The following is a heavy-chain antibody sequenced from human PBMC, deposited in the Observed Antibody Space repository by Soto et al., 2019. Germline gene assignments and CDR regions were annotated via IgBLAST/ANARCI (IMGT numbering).Heavy chain of an antibody. D-gene: IGHD1-26*01. CDR3: ARGEGPIDAFDI. CDR1: GGSISSSNW. CDR2: IYHSGST. J-gene: IGHJ3*02. Sequence: QVQLQESGPGLVKPSGTLSITCAVSGGSISSSNWWSWDRQPPGKGLEWIGEIYHSGSTNYNPSLKSRVTISVDKSKNQFSLKMSSVTAAATTVYYCARGEGPIDAFDIWGQGTMVTVSS. V-gene: IGHV4-4*02.